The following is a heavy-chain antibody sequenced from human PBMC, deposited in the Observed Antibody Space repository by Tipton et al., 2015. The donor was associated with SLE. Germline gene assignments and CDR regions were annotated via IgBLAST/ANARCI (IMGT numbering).Heavy chain of an antibody. CDR2: ISWNSGSI. CDR1: GFTFDDYA. Sequence: RSLRLSCAASGFTFDDYAMHWVRQAPGKGLEWVSGISWNSGSIGYADSVKGRFTISRDNAKNSLYLQMNSLRAEDTALYYCARAVAGYYFDYWGQGTLVTVSS. CDR3: ARAVAGYYFDY. D-gene: IGHD6-19*01. V-gene: IGHV3-9*01. J-gene: IGHJ4*02.